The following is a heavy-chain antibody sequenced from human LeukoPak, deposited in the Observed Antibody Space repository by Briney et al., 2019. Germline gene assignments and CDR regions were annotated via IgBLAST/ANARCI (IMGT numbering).Heavy chain of an antibody. J-gene: IGHJ4*02. CDR2: IFSGST. D-gene: IGHD1-26*01. Sequence: SETLSLTCIVSGDSISSSSYYWVWVRQPPGQGLEWIVSIFSGSTYYNPSLKSRFTISLNTSKNQLSLHLSSVTAADTAVYYCARQGERPGISAYWGQGTLVTVSS. CDR1: GDSISSSSYY. CDR3: ARQGERPGISAY. V-gene: IGHV4-39*01.